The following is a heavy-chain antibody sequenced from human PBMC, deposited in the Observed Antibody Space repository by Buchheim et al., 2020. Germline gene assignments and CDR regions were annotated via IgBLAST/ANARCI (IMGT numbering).Heavy chain of an antibody. CDR2: ISYDGSNK. CDR1: GFTFSTYG. Sequence: QVQLVESGGGVVQPGRSLRLSCAASGFTFSTYGMHWVRQAPGKGLEWVAVISYDGSNKYYADSVKGRFTISRDNSKNTLYLQMNSLRAEDTAVYYCAKDRGYNYGLFLYWGQGTL. V-gene: IGHV3-30*18. CDR3: AKDRGYNYGLFLY. J-gene: IGHJ4*02. D-gene: IGHD5-18*01.